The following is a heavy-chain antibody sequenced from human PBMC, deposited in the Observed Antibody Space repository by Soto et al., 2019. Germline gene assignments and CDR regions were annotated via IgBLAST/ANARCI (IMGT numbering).Heavy chain of an antibody. CDR3: ARRPRSSPYFDY. D-gene: IGHD6-13*01. V-gene: IGHV5-51*01. CDR2: IYPGDHET. J-gene: IGHJ4*02. CDR1: GYTFSNFW. Sequence: PGESLKISCQSSGYTFSNFWIGWVRQLPGKGLEWMGIIYPGDHETRYSPSFHGKVTISADRSINTAYLQWNSLEASDTAFYFCARRPRSSPYFDYWGQGALVTVA.